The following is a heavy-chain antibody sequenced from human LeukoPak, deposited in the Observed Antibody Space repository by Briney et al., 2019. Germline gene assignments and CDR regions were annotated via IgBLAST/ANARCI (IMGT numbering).Heavy chain of an antibody. CDR2: IYHSGST. CDR3: ARTPVATYFDY. Sequence: SETLSLTCAVYGGSFSGYYWSWIRQPPGKGLEWIGYIYHSGSTYYNPSLQSRVTISGDTSKNQFSLKLTSVTAADTALYYCARTPVATYFDYWGQGTLVTVSS. D-gene: IGHD5-12*01. J-gene: IGHJ4*02. CDR1: GGSFSGYY. V-gene: IGHV4-59*01.